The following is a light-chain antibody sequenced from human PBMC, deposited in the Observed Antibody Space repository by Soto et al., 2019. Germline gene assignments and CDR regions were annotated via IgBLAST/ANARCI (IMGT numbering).Light chain of an antibody. CDR2: EVS. CDR3: SSYAGSNSVV. J-gene: IGLJ2*01. V-gene: IGLV2-8*01. Sequence: QSALTQPPSASGSPGQSVTISCTGTSSDVGGYNYVSWYQQHPGKAPKLMIYEVSKRPSGVPDRFSGSKSGNTASLTVSGLQDEDEGDYYCSSYAGSNSVVFGGGTKLTVL. CDR1: SSDVGGYNY.